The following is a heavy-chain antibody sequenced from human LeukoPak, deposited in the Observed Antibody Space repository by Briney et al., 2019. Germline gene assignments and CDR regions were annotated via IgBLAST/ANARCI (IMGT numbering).Heavy chain of an antibody. J-gene: IGHJ4*02. CDR1: GGSISSYY. CDR3: AREGRSSTPGY. D-gene: IGHD2-15*01. V-gene: IGHV4-4*07. CDR2: ISSSGST. Sequence: PSETLSLTCTVSGGSISSYYWSWIRQPAGKGLEWIGRISSSGSTDYNPSLKSRVTMSVGTSKTQLSLKLSPVTAADTAVYYCAREGRSSTPGYWGQGTLVTVSS.